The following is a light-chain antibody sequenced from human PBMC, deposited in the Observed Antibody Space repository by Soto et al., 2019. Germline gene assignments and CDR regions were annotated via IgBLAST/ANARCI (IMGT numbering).Light chain of an antibody. CDR2: GAS. J-gene: IGKJ2*01. CDR1: QSVSSD. V-gene: IGKV3-15*01. Sequence: EIVLTQSPGTLSLSPGERATLSCRASQSVSSDLAWFQQKPGQAPRLLIYGASNRATGIPARFSGSGSGTEFTLTISSLQSEDFAVYYCQQYNNWPPYTFGQGTKVDI. CDR3: QQYNNWPPYT.